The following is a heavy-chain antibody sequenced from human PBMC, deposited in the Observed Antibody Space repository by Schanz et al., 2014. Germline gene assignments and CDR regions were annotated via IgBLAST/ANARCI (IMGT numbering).Heavy chain of an antibody. CDR1: GFTLSNYA. CDR3: VSQTGSPNY. CDR2: ISGSGGNT. V-gene: IGHV3-23*01. D-gene: IGHD6-13*01. Sequence: EMQLLESGGGLAQPGGSLRLSCAASGFTLSNYAMSWVRQAPGRGLEWVSIISGSGGNTYYADAVRGRFTISRDNSNKTVDLQMNTLRVEDTAVYFCVSQTGSPNYWGQGTLVTVSS. J-gene: IGHJ4*02.